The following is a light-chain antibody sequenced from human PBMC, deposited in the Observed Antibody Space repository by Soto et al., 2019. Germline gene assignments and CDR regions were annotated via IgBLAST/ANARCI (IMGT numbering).Light chain of an antibody. J-gene: IGKJ4*01. Sequence: EIVLTQSPCTLSLSPGERATLSCRASQSISSSYLAWFQQKPGQSPRLLIYGASSRPTGIPDRFSGSVSGTDFTLAISRLETEDFALYYCQQYGSSPFTFGGGTKVDIK. CDR3: QQYGSSPFT. CDR1: QSISSSY. V-gene: IGKV3-20*01. CDR2: GAS.